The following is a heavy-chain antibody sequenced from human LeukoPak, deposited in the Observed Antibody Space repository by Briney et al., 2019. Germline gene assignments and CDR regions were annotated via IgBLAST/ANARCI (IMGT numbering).Heavy chain of an antibody. D-gene: IGHD6-13*01. V-gene: IGHV1-2*02. CDR2: INPNGGDT. CDR1: GYTFTGYF. CDR3: ARAQSLTAPAGTFDNS. Sequence: ASVKVSCKASGYTFTGYFLHWVRRAPGQGFEWMGWINPNGGDTSYTQTFQGRVTMTRDTSISTAYMELSSLRSDDTAVYYCARAQSLTAPAGTFDNSWGQGTLVTVSS. J-gene: IGHJ4*02.